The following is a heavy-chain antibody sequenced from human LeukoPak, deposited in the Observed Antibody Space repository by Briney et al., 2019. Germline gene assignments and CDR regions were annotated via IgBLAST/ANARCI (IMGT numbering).Heavy chain of an antibody. CDR3: AAKGNGYTGTYVFAH. J-gene: IGHJ4*02. CDR1: GFSVSSNY. D-gene: IGHD5-12*01. CDR2: LYSSGYS. Sequence: GGSLRPSCAASGFSVSSNYMSWVRQAPGKGLEWVSVLYSSGYSKYAGSVKGRFSISRDTSENTLSLQMNSLRAEDSAVYYCAAKGNGYTGTYVFAHWGRGTLVTVSS. V-gene: IGHV3-66*01.